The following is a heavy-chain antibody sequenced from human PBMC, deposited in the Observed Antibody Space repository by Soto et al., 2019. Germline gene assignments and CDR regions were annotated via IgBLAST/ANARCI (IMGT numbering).Heavy chain of an antibody. CDR3: ARRIVATETFDY. CDR1: GGSISSSTYY. J-gene: IGHJ4*02. CDR2: IYHSGNT. Sequence: SETLSLTCTVSGGSISSSTYYWGWIRQPPGKVLEWIVSIYHSGNTYYNPSLKSRVTISLDTSNNQFSLKLNSVTASYTAVYYCARRIVATETFDYWGQGTLVTVSS. D-gene: IGHD5-12*01. V-gene: IGHV4-39*01.